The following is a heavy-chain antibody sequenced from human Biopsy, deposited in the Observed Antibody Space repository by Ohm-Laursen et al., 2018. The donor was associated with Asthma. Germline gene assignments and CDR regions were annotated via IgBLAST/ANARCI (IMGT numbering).Heavy chain of an antibody. J-gene: IGHJ3*02. CDR2: ISKDASTQ. CDR3: VRDGTDDAFDI. Sequence: SLRLSCTASGFSFGNFAIHWVRQAPVKGLEWVGVISKDASTQDYADSVKGRFTMARDNSKNTLDLQMNSLREEDTAVYYCVRDGTDDAFDIWGQGTVVSVSS. V-gene: IGHV3-30*01. CDR1: GFSFGNFA. D-gene: IGHD1-1*01.